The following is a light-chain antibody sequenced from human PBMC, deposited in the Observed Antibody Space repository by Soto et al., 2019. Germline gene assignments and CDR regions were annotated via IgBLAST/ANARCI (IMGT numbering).Light chain of an antibody. V-gene: IGKV1-6*01. CDR1: QGITTE. J-gene: IGKJ1*01. CDR3: LQDYNYPRT. CDR2: GSF. Sequence: AIQMTQSPSSLSASVGDRVTITCRASQGITTELGWYQQRPGKAPKLLVYGSFTLQSGVPSRFSGSGSGTEFTLTISSLQPEDFATYYCLQDYNYPRTFGQGTRVEVK.